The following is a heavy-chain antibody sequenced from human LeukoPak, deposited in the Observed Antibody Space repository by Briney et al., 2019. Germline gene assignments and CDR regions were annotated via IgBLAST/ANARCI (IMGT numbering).Heavy chain of an antibody. Sequence: GGSLRLSCAASGFTFSNYAMRWVRQAPGKGLEWVPGISGSGDSTYYADSVKGRFTISRDNSKNTLYLQMNSLRAEDTAVYYCARDRDNYDFWSGLTSYYFDYWGQGTLVTVSS. CDR1: GFTFSNYA. J-gene: IGHJ4*02. V-gene: IGHV3-23*01. D-gene: IGHD3-3*01. CDR3: ARDRDNYDFWSGLTSYYFDY. CDR2: ISGSGDST.